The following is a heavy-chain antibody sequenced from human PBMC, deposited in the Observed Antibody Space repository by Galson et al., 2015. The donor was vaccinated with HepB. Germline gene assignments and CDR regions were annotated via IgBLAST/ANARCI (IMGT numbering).Heavy chain of an antibody. Sequence: SVKASCKASTYTFTGYYIHWVRQAPGQGLEWMGRINPKSGDTDYARKFQGRVTMTRDTSISTAYMEVTRLRSDDTAVYYCAYKGASGWAPFDYWGQGTLVTVSS. CDR3: AYKGASGWAPFDY. V-gene: IGHV1-2*06. CDR1: TYTFTGYY. D-gene: IGHD6-19*01. CDR2: INPKSGDT. J-gene: IGHJ4*02.